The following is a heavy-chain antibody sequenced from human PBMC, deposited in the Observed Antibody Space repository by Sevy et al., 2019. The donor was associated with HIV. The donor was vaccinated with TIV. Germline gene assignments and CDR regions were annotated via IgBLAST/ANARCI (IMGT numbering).Heavy chain of an antibody. CDR1: GFTVNTNY. CDR3: ARFSGGSKGTAFDY. V-gene: IGHV3-53*01. Sequence: GGSLRLSCTASGFTVNTNYMSWVRQAPEKGLEWVSVIYSGGSKYSADSVKGRFTISRDNSKNTVYLQMNSLRAEDTAVYYCARFSGGSKGTAFDYWGQGTLVTVSS. CDR2: IYSGGSK. D-gene: IGHD2-15*01. J-gene: IGHJ4*02.